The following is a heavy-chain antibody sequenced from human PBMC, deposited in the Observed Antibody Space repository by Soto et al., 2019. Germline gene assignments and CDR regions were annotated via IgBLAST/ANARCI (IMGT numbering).Heavy chain of an antibody. Sequence: VGSLRLSCVASAFSLSSHQMSWIRQASGKGLEWVSYIDTISKIMWHADSVKGRFTISRDNGKNSLYLEMNSLRVEDTAVYVCARGHYGLDVWGQGTTVTVSS. J-gene: IGHJ6*02. CDR1: AFSLSSHQ. CDR3: ARGHYGLDV. V-gene: IGHV3-11*01. CDR2: IDTISKIM.